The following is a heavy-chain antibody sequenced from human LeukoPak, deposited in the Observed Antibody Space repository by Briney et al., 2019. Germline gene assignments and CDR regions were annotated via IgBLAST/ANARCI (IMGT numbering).Heavy chain of an antibody. D-gene: IGHD3-9*01. CDR3: ARGSANYDILTGYYDAFDI. CDR1: GGSFSGYY. CDR2: INHSGST. Sequence: SETLSLTCAVYGGSFSGYYWSWIRQPPGKGLEWIGEINHSGSTNYNPSLKSRVTISVDTSENQFSLKLSSVTAADTAVYYCARGSANYDILTGYYDAFDIWGQGTMVTVSS. V-gene: IGHV4-34*01. J-gene: IGHJ3*02.